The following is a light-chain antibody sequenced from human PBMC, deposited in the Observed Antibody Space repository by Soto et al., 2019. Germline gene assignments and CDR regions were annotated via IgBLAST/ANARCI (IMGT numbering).Light chain of an antibody. CDR2: DGY. CDR1: QSVSSY. V-gene: IGKV3-11*01. CDR3: QQRNMWPIT. J-gene: IGKJ5*01. Sequence: EIVMTQSPATLSVSPGERATLSCRASQSVSSYLAWYQQKPGQPPRLLIYDGYYRATDTPPRFSGSGSGTDFTLTISSLEPEDSAVYYCQQRNMWPITFGQGTRLEI.